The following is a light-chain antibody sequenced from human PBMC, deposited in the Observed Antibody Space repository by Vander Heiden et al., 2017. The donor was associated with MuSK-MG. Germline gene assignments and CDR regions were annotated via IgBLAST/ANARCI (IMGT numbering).Light chain of an antibody. CDR3: QQSDSTPYT. CDR1: HSLSSY. CDR2: DAC. Sequence: IQMTQSPSSPAASVSASVTITCRSRHSLSSYLDWYQQKPGKAPQLLIYDACSLQSGVPSRFSGSGCGTDFTLPISRLQPEDFETYYCQQSDSTPYTFGEGTKLEIK. J-gene: IGKJ2*01. V-gene: IGKV1-39*01.